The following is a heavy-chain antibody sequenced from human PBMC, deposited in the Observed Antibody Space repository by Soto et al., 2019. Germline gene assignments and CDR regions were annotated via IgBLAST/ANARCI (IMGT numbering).Heavy chain of an antibody. D-gene: IGHD3-16*02. CDR1: GFTFSNAW. Sequence: GSLRLSCAASGFTFSNAWMSWVRQAPGKGLEWVGRIKTKTDAGTTDYAAPVKGRFTISRDDSKSTVYLQMNSLKTEDTAVYFCSTDSYDFVWESYRLFEYWGQATLVTVSS. J-gene: IGHJ4*02. CDR3: STDSYDFVWESYRLFEY. V-gene: IGHV3-15*01. CDR2: IKTKTDAGTT.